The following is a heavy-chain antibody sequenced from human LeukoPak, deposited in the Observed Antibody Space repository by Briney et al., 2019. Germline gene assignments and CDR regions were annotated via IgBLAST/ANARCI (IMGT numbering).Heavy chain of an antibody. J-gene: IGHJ4*02. Sequence: GRSLRLSCAASGFTFSGSDMHWVRQAPGKGLEWVAFLSYDGTNKFYADSVRGRFTISRDNSENTLYLQMNSLRAEDTAVYYCAKSAAEVTAMTLDYWGQGTLVTVSS. V-gene: IGHV3-33*05. CDR1: GFTFSGSD. D-gene: IGHD2-21*02. CDR2: LSYDGTNK. CDR3: AKSAAEVTAMTLDY.